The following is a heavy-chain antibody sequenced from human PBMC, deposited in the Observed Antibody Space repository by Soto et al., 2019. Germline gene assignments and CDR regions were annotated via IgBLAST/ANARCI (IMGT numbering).Heavy chain of an antibody. Sequence: ASVKVSCKASGYTFTSYSMHWVRQAPGQGLEWMGIINPSSGRTSYAQNFQGRVTMTSDTSTSIVCMEMSSLKSKDTAVYYCARDHNFGFILYAMDVWGQGTTVTVSS. CDR1: GYTFTSYS. CDR2: INPSSGRT. CDR3: ARDHNFGFILYAMDV. V-gene: IGHV1-46*01. D-gene: IGHD2-15*01. J-gene: IGHJ6*02.